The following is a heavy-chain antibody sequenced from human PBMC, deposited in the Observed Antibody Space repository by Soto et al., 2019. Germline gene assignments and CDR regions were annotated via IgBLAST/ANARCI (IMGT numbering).Heavy chain of an antibody. D-gene: IGHD3-16*02. CDR1: GFTFSNYG. V-gene: IGHV3-30*18. Sequence: QVQLVESGGGVVQPGRSLSLSCAAPGFTFSNYGMHWVRQAPGTGLVWGAVISYDGSNKYYADSVRGRFTISRDNSRDPLHLQVNSLRSEDTSVYYCAKDQDPYCDYIWGGHPCDYWGQGTLVTVSS. CDR2: ISYDGSNK. J-gene: IGHJ4*02. CDR3: AKDQDPYCDYIWGGHPCDY.